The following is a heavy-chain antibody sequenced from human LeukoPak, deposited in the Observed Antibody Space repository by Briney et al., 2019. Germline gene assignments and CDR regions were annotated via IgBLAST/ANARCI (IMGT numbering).Heavy chain of an antibody. Sequence: GESLKVSCKASGYNFATYWIAWARQMPGKGLEWVAIIFPADSETKYSPSFRGQVTISADKSISTAYLQWSSLKASDTAMYYCARHRWTDLAYFDYMDVWGKGTTITVSS. CDR1: GYNFATYW. CDR3: ARHRWTDLAYFDYMDV. V-gene: IGHV5-51*01. J-gene: IGHJ6*03. D-gene: IGHD3/OR15-3a*01. CDR2: IFPADSET.